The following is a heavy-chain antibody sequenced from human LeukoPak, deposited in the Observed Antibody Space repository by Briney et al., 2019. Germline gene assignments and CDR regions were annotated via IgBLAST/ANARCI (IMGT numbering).Heavy chain of an antibody. Sequence: ASVKVSCKASGYTFTGYYMHWVRQAPGQGLEWMGWINPNSGGTNYVQKFQGRVTMTRDTSISTAYMELSRLRSDDTAVYYCARVDYYDSSGYYLFDYWGQGTLVTVSS. CDR1: GYTFTGYY. J-gene: IGHJ4*02. CDR2: INPNSGGT. V-gene: IGHV1-2*02. D-gene: IGHD3-22*01. CDR3: ARVDYYDSSGYYLFDY.